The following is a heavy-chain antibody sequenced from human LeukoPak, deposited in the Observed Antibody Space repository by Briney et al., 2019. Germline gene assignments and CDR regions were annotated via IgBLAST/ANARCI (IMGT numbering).Heavy chain of an antibody. CDR3: ARARGITMITPVDY. D-gene: IGHD3-22*01. Sequence: GGPLRLSCAASGFTFSSYSMNWVRQAPGKGLEWVSYISSSSSTIYYADSVKGRFTISRDNAKNSLYLQMNSLRAEDTAVYYCARARGITMITPVDYWGQGTLVTVSS. J-gene: IGHJ4*02. V-gene: IGHV3-48*01. CDR2: ISSSSSTI. CDR1: GFTFSSYS.